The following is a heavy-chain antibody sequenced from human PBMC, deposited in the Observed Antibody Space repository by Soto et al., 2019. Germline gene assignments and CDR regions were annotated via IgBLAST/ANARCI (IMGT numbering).Heavy chain of an antibody. CDR1: GYTLTELS. V-gene: IGHV1-24*01. Sequence: GASVKVSCKVSGYTLTELSMHWVRQAPGKGLEWMGGFDPEDGETIYAQKFQGRVTMTEDTSTDTAYMELSSLRSEDTAVYYCATSYGDLGEYYYYGMDVWGQGTTVTVSS. J-gene: IGHJ6*02. CDR3: ATSYGDLGEYYYYGMDV. D-gene: IGHD4-17*01. CDR2: FDPEDGET.